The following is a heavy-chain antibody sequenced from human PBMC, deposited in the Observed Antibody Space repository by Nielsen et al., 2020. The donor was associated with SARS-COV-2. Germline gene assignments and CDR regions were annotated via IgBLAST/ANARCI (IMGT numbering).Heavy chain of an antibody. Sequence: LKISCAASGFTFSDYYMSWIRQAPGKGLEWVSYISHSGNYMIYADSVKGRLTISRDNARNSVYQQMNSLGAEDTAVYYCARTGRNMVNYYGMDVWGQGTTVTVSS. D-gene: IGHD5-18*01. CDR2: ISHSGNYM. CDR1: GFTFSDYY. J-gene: IGHJ6*02. V-gene: IGHV3-11*03. CDR3: ARTGRNMVNYYGMDV.